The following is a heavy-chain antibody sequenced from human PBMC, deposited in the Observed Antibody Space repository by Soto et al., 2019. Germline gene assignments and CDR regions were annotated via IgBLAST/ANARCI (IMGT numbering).Heavy chain of an antibody. J-gene: IGHJ4*02. CDR3: ARVPGHKNSRGDF. V-gene: IGHV1-2*02. CDR1: GYTFTHYF. CDR2: INPKSGDT. Sequence: QVHLMQSGPEVRRPGASVTVSCKASGYTFTHYFIHWVRRAPGQGLEWMGYINPKSGDTHYSQTFRGSVSMTRDPSPDTANMGLSSLTSDDTAVYFCARVPGHKNSRGDFWGQGTPITVSS. D-gene: IGHD3-10*01.